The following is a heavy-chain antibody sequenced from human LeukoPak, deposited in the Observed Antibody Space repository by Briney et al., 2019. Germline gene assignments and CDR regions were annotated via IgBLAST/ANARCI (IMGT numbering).Heavy chain of an antibody. J-gene: IGHJ6*02. CDR1: GFTFSSYG. V-gene: IGHV3-13*01. D-gene: IGHD2-2*02. Sequence: GGSLRLSCAASGFTFSSYGMHWVRHATGKGLEWVSAIGTAGDTYYPGSVKGRFTISRENAKNSLYLLMNSLRAGDTAVYYCARGEGYCSSTSCYTPYYGMDVWGQGTTVTVSS. CDR3: ARGEGYCSSTSCYTPYYGMDV. CDR2: IGTAGDT.